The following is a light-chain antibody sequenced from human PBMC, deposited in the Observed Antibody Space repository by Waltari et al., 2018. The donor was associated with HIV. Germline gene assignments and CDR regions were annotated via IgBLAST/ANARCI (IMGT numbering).Light chain of an antibody. CDR2: GAS. Sequence: TQSPAIVYLSPGDKATLSCRASQRLGSGIFGTNVFGSSTLAWYQQRPGQAPRLLIYGASTRATGVSDRFSGSESGPDFTLEINGLELDDFATYYCRQYSESPRTFGQGTKVQ. CDR1: QRLGSGIF. V-gene: IGKV3-20*01. J-gene: IGKJ1*01. CDR3: RQYSESPRT.